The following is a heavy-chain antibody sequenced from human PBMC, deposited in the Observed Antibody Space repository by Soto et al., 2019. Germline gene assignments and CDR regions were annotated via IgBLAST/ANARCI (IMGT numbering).Heavy chain of an antibody. D-gene: IGHD3-9*01. J-gene: IGHJ3*02. CDR3: GSGSFDPAFDI. V-gene: IGHV3-74*01. CDR1: GFTFISYW. Sequence: EEQLVESEGDLVQPGGSLRLSCAASGFTFISYWMHWVRQAPGKGLVWVSRVNNDGSDTIYADSVRGRFTVSRDNAKNTLFPQMSDLRADDTAMYYCGSGSFDPAFDIWGPGTMVTVSS. CDR2: VNNDGSDT.